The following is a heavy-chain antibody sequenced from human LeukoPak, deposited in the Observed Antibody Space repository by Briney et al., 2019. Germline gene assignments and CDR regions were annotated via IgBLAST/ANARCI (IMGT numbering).Heavy chain of an antibody. Sequence: SETLSRTCTVSGGSISSSSYYWGWIRQPPGKGLEWIGSIYYSGSTYYNPSLKSRVTISVDTSKNQFSLKLSSVTAADTAVYYCARLPDTSYWGQGTLVTVSS. J-gene: IGHJ4*02. CDR2: IYYSGST. D-gene: IGHD1-26*01. CDR3: ARLPDTSY. CDR1: GGSISSSSYY. V-gene: IGHV4-39*01.